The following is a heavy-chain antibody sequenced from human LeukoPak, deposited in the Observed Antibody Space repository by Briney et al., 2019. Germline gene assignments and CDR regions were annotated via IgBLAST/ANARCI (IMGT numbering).Heavy chain of an antibody. V-gene: IGHV1-69*13. D-gene: IGHD3-9*01. CDR1: GGTFSSYA. CDR2: IIPIFGTA. J-gene: IGHJ4*02. CDR3: ASRYASSYDILTGYWDY. Sequence: GASVKVSCKASGGTFSSYAISWVRQAPGQGLEWMGGIIPIFGTANYAQKFQGRVTITADESTRAAYMDLSSLRSNGTAVYYCASRYASSYDILTGYWDYWGQGTLVTVSS.